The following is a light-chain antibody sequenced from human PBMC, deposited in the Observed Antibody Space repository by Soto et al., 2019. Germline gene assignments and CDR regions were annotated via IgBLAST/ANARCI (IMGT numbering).Light chain of an antibody. J-gene: IGKJ1*01. CDR1: QSVSRY. CDR3: LQRSDWRT. Sequence: EIVLTQSPDTLSLSPGESATLSCRASQSVSRYLAWYQQKPGQTPRLLIYDASNRAAGIPARFSGSGSGTDFTLTISSLEPEDFAVYYCLQRSDWRTFGRGTKVEIK. CDR2: DAS. V-gene: IGKV3-11*01.